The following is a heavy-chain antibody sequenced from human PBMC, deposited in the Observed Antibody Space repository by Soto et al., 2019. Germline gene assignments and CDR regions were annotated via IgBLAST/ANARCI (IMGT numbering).Heavy chain of an antibody. Sequence: LGESLKISCKGSGYSFINYWIAWVRQKPGKGLEWVGVIYPRDSDTKYSPSFEGQVTISADKSISTAYLQWSSLKASDTAMYYCARQASYDFWSGYYVDPWGQGTLVTVSS. CDR1: GYSFINYW. V-gene: IGHV5-51*01. CDR2: IYPRDSDT. CDR3: ARQASYDFWSGYYVDP. J-gene: IGHJ5*02. D-gene: IGHD3-3*01.